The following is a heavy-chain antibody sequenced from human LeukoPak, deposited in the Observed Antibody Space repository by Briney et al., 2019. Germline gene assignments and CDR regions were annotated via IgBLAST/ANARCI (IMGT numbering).Heavy chain of an antibody. V-gene: IGHV1-69*05. J-gene: IGHJ4*01. D-gene: IGHD3-22*01. CDR2: IILIFGAA. CDR3: ASAERSSGYYYEY. Sequence: SVKVSCKASGGTFSSYAISWVRQAPGQGLEWMGGIILIFGAANYPQNFQGGVTITTEESSSTAYMELSSLRSEDTAVYYCASAERSSGYYYEYWGQGTLVTVSS. CDR1: GGTFSSYA.